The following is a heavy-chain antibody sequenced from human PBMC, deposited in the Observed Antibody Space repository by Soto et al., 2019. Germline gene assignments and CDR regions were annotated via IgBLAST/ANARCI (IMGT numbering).Heavy chain of an antibody. J-gene: IGHJ6*02. CDR3: ASVRGGYYYAMDV. Sequence: AETLSLTCAVSGGSFSGYYWYWIRQPPGKGLEWIGDMLPSGSTNYNPSLESRVTISVDKSKNQFSLKLSSVTAADTAVYYCASVRGGYYYAMDVWGQGTTVTVSS. CDR1: GGSFSGYY. V-gene: IGHV4-34*12. D-gene: IGHD3-10*02. CDR2: MLPSGST.